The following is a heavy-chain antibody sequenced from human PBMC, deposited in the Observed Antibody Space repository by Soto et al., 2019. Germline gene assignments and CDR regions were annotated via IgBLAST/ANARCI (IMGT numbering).Heavy chain of an antibody. V-gene: IGHV3-30-3*01. J-gene: IGHJ6*02. Sequence: QVQLVESGGGVVQPGRSLRLSCAASGFTFSSYAMHWVRQAPGKGLEWVAVISYDGSNKYYADSVKGRFTISRDNSKNTLYLQMNSLRAEDTAVYYCARDAGRYYYYGMDVWGQGTTVTVSS. CDR3: ARDAGRYYYYGMDV. CDR1: GFTFSSYA. CDR2: ISYDGSNK. D-gene: IGHD3-10*01.